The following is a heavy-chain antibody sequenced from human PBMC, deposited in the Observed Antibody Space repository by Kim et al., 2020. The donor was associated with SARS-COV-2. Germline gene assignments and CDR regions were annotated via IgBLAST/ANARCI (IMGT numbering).Heavy chain of an antibody. V-gene: IGHV3-48*02. CDR3: ARDRGVVVPAAMNYYDSGGRSGYFDY. D-gene: IGHD2-2*01. Sequence: GGSLRLSCAASGFTFSSYSMNWVRQAPGKGLEWVSYISSSSSTIYYADSVKGRFTISRDNAKNSLYLQMNSLRDEDTAVYYCARDRGVVVPAAMNYYDSGGRSGYFDYWGQGTLVTVSS. J-gene: IGHJ4*02. CDR1: GFTFSSYS. CDR2: ISSSSSTI.